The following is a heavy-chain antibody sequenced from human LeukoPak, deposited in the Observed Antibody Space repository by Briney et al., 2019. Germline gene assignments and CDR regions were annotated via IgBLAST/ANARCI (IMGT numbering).Heavy chain of an antibody. CDR1: GFTFSSYT. CDR3: AKDREQLWSPFDY. V-gene: IGHV3-23*01. J-gene: IGHJ4*02. Sequence: GGSLRLSCAASGFTFSSYTMSWVRQAPGKGLEWVSVITGSGGSTNYADSVKGRFTISRDISKNTLYLQMNSLRAEDTAVYYCAKDREQLWSPFDYWGQGTLVTVSS. CDR2: ITGSGGST. D-gene: IGHD5-18*01.